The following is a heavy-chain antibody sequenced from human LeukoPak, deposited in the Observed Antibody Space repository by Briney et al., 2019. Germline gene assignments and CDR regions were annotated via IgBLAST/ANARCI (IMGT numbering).Heavy chain of an antibody. V-gene: IGHV3-23*01. D-gene: IGHD3-22*01. Sequence: PGGSLRLSCAASGFTFSSYAMSWVRQAPGKGLVWVSAISGSGGSTYYADSVKGRFTISRDNSKNTPYLQMNSLRAEDTAVYYCAKVSITMIVVVSQGIFDIWGQGTMVTVSS. CDR1: GFTFSSYA. J-gene: IGHJ3*02. CDR3: AKVSITMIVVVSQGIFDI. CDR2: ISGSGGST.